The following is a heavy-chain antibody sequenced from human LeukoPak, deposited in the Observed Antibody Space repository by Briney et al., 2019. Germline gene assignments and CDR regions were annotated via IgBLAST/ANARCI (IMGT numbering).Heavy chain of an antibody. CDR2: IYYSGGT. J-gene: IGHJ4*02. CDR3: AGGGGAKDYFDY. Sequence: SETLPLTCTVSGGSISNYYWSWIRQPPGKGLEWIAYIYYSGGTNYNPSLKSRVTISVDTSKNQFSLRLSSVTAADTAVYYCAGGGGAKDYFDYWGQGTLVTVSS. CDR1: GGSISNYY. V-gene: IGHV4-59*01. D-gene: IGHD1-26*01.